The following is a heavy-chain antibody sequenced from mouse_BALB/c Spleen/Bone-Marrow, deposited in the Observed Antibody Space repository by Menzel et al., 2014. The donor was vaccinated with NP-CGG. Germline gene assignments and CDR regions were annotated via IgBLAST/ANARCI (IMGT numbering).Heavy chain of an antibody. V-gene: IGHV5-6-3*01. Sequence: EVKVVESGGGLVQPGGSLKLSCVASGFTFSSYGMSWVRQTPDKRLELVATINNNGGSTYYPDSVKGQFTISRDNAKNTLYLQMSSLKSENSAMYYCAMVYGWYFYYWGAGTTVTISS. D-gene: IGHD1-1*01. CDR1: GFTFSSYG. J-gene: IGHJ1*01. CDR2: INNNGGST. CDR3: AMVYGWYFYY.